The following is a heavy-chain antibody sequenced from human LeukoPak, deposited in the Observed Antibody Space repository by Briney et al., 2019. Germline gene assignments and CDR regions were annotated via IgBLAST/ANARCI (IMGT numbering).Heavy chain of an antibody. D-gene: IGHD4-17*01. V-gene: IGHV4-59*01. J-gene: IGHJ4*02. Sequence: PSETLSLTCTVSGGSISSYYWSWIRQPPGKGLEWIGYIYYSGSTNYNPSLKGRVTISVDTSKNQFSLKLSSVIAADTAVYYCARTTVTTVDYWGQGTLVTVSS. CDR2: IYYSGST. CDR3: ARTTVTTVDY. CDR1: GGSISSYY.